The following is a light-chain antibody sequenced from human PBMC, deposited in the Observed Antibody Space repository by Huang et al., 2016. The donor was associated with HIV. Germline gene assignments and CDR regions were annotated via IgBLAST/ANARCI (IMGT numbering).Light chain of an antibody. V-gene: IGKV3-15*01. CDR1: QRVSIN. CDR2: GAA. Sequence: VMTQSPATLSVSPGERATLSCRASQRVSINVAWYQQKPGQAPRLLIYGAATRATGIPARFSGSGSGTEFTLTISGLQSEDYAVYFCQQYDDWPPYTFGQGTKLEIK. CDR3: QQYDDWPPYT. J-gene: IGKJ2*01.